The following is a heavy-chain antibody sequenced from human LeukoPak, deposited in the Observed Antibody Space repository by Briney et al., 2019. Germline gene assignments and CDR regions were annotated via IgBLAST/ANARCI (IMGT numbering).Heavy chain of an antibody. V-gene: IGHV3-33*05. J-gene: IGHJ4*02. CDR1: GFTFSSYG. D-gene: IGHD6-25*01. CDR2: ISNDGSNK. CDR3: AKDSGTWEFDY. Sequence: PGGSLRLSCAASGFTFSSYGMHWVRQAPGKGLEWVAIISNDGSNKYYADSVKGRFTISRDNSKNTLFLQMNSLRAEDTAVYYCAKDSGTWEFDYWGQGTLVTASS.